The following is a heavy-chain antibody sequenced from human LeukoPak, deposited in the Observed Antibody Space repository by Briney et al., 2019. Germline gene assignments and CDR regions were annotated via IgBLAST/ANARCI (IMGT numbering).Heavy chain of an antibody. CDR1: GGTFSSYA. CDR2: IITIFGTA. V-gene: IGHV1-69*05. D-gene: IGHD2-15*01. Sequence: ASVKVSCKASGGTFSSYAISWVRQAPGQGLEWMGGIITIFGTAKYAQKFQGRVTMTTDTSTSTAYMELRSLRSDDTAVYYCVRDSICSGGSCYYYFYMDVWGKGTTVTVSS. J-gene: IGHJ6*03. CDR3: VRDSICSGGSCYYYFYMDV.